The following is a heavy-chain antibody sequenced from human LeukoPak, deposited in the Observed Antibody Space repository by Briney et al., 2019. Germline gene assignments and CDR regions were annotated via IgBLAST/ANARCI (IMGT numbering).Heavy chain of an antibody. J-gene: IGHJ4*02. Sequence: PGGSLRLSCAASGFTFNKHAMHWVRQAPGKGLEWVAVISYDGSNKYFADSVKGRFTISRDNSKNTLDLQMNSLRPEDTAVYYCARDSALYYYGSGSSTGYFDYWGQGTLVTVSS. V-gene: IGHV3-30-3*01. CDR3: ARDSALYYYGSGSSTGYFDY. CDR2: ISYDGSNK. D-gene: IGHD3-10*01. CDR1: GFTFNKHA.